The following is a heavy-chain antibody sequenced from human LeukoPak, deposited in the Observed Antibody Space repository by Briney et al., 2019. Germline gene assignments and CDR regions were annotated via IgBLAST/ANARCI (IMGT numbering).Heavy chain of an antibody. J-gene: IGHJ4*02. Sequence: ASVKVSCKVSGYTLTELSMHWVRQAPGKGLEWMGGFDPEDGETIYAQKFQGRVTITADESTSTAYMELSSLRSEDTAVYYCARAGGYCSSTSCRSLNYWGQGTLVTVSS. D-gene: IGHD2-2*01. CDR2: FDPEDGET. V-gene: IGHV1-24*01. CDR3: ARAGGYCSSTSCRSLNY. CDR1: GYTLTELS.